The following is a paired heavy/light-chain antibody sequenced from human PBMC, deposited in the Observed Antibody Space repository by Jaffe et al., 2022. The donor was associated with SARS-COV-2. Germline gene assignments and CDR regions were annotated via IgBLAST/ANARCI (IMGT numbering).Heavy chain of an antibody. CDR1: GFTFDDYA. D-gene: IGHD1-26*01. V-gene: IGHV3-9*01. Sequence: EVQLVESGGGLVQPGRSLRLSCAASGFTFDDYAMHWVRQAPGKGLEWVSGISWNSGSIGYADSVKGRFTISRDNAKNSLYLQMNSLRAEDTALYYCAKGLAGWYSGSYQFDYWGQGTLVTVSS. CDR3: AKGLAGWYSGSYQFDY. J-gene: IGHJ4*02. CDR2: ISWNSGSI.
Light chain of an antibody. V-gene: IGLV1-51*01. CDR1: SSNIGNNY. CDR3: GTWDSSLSAGGV. CDR2: DNN. Sequence: QSVLTQPPSVSAAPGQKVTISCSGSSSNIGNNYVSWYQQLPGTAPKLLIYDNNKRPSGIPDRFSGSKSGTSATLGITGLQTGDEADYYCGTWDSSLSAGGVFGGGTKLTVL. J-gene: IGLJ3*02.